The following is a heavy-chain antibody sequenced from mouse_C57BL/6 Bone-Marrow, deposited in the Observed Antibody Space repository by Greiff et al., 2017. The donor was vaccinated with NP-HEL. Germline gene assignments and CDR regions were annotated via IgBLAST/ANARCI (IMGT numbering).Heavy chain of an antibody. V-gene: IGHV1-54*01. CDR2: INPGSGGT. J-gene: IGHJ4*01. CDR3: ARLYYIAMDY. CDR1: GYAFTNYL. Sequence: VQLQQSGAELVRPGTSVKVSCKASGYAFTNYLIEWVKQRPGQGLEWIGVINPGSGGTNYNEKFKGKATLTAYKSSSTAYMQLSSLTSEYSAVYFCARLYYIAMDYWGQGTSVTVSS. D-gene: IGHD2-1*01.